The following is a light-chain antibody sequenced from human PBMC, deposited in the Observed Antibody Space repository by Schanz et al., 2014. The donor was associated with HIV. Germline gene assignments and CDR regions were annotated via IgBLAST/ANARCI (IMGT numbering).Light chain of an antibody. CDR3: SSYTSSSTWV. J-gene: IGLJ3*02. CDR2: DVN. Sequence: QSALTQPRSVSGSPGQSVTISCTGTSSDVGNYNYVSWYQQHPGKAPKLMIYDVNNRPSGVSNRFSGSKSGNTASLTISGLQAEDEADYYCSSYTSSSTWVFGGGTKLTVL. CDR1: SSDVGNYNY. V-gene: IGLV2-14*01.